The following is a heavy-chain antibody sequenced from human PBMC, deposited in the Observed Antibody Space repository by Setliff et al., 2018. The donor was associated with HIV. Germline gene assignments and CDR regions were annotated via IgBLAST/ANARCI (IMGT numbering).Heavy chain of an antibody. V-gene: IGHV7-4-1*02. Sequence: ASVKVSCKATGYTFTNYAMNWVRQAPGQGLEWMGWINTNTGNPTYAQGFTGRFVFSLDTSVSTAYLQISSLRTEDTAVYFCARGGTHYDFWSGYRLGYFDLWGRGTLVTVSS. D-gene: IGHD3-3*01. CDR1: GYTFTNYA. CDR3: ARGGTHYDFWSGYRLGYFDL. CDR2: INTNTGNP. J-gene: IGHJ2*01.